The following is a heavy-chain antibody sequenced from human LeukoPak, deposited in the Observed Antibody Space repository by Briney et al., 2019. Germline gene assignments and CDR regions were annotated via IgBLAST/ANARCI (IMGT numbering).Heavy chain of an antibody. CDR1: GFTVSSNY. V-gene: IGHV3-53*01. J-gene: IGHJ4*02. CDR3: ARVRVAGPVDY. D-gene: IGHD6-19*01. Sequence: PGGSLRLSCAASGFTVSSNYMSWVRQAPGKGLEWVSVIYAGGSTYYADSVKGRLTISRDNSKNTLFLQMNSLRAEDTAVYYCARVRVAGPVDYWGRGTLVTVSS. CDR2: IYAGGST.